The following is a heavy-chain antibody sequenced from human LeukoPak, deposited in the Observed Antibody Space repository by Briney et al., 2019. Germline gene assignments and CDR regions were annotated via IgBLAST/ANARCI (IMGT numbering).Heavy chain of an antibody. CDR2: ISSSASTI. D-gene: IGHD6-6*01. V-gene: IGHV3-48*01. CDR1: GFTFSSYS. J-gene: IGHJ3*02. Sequence: GGSLRLSCAASGFTFSSYSMNWVRQAPGKGLEWLSYISSSASTIYYGDSVRGRATISRDNAKNSLYLQMNSLRAEDTAVYYCAREYSSSSGRALDIWGQGTMVTVSS. CDR3: AREYSSSSGRALDI.